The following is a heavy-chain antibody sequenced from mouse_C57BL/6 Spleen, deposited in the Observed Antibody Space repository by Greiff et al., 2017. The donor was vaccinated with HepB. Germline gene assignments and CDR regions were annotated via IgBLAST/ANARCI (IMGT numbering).Heavy chain of an antibody. CDR2: IYPSDSET. Sequence: QVQLQQPGAELVRPGSSVKLSCKASGYTFTSYWMDWVKQRPGQGLEWIGNIYPSDSETHYNQKFKDKATLTVDKSSSTAYMQLSSLTSEDSAVYYCARLGLRHFAYWGQGTLVTVSA. V-gene: IGHV1-61*01. CDR1: GYTFTSYW. J-gene: IGHJ3*01. CDR3: ARLGLRHFAY. D-gene: IGHD2-4*01.